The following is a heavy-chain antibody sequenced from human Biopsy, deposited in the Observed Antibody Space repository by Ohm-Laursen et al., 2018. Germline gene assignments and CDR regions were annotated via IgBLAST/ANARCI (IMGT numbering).Heavy chain of an antibody. CDR1: GGSISSSY. Sequence: SETLSLTWSVSGGSISSSYWSWIRQPPGKGLEWIGYISYSGSTSYNPSLKSRVNISADTSKNQLSLTLSSLTAADTAVYFCAKQWSYYESFTQHYRGDFDYWGQGTLVIVSS. CDR2: ISYSGST. CDR3: AKQWSYYESFTQHYRGDFDY. V-gene: IGHV4-59*08. D-gene: IGHD3-16*01. J-gene: IGHJ4*02.